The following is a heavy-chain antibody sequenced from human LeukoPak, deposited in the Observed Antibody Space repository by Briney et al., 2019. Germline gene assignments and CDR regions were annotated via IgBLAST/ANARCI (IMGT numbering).Heavy chain of an antibody. CDR2: IYTRGST. V-gene: IGHV4-4*07. CDR1: GGSISSYY. CDR3: ARGAVVRGVIITDTYYFDY. Sequence: MTSETLSLTCTVSGGSISSYYWSWIRQPAGKGLEGIGRIYTRGSTNYNPSLKSRVTMSVDTSKNQFSLKLSSVTAADTAVYYCARGAVVRGVIITDTYYFDYWGQGTLVTVSS. J-gene: IGHJ4*02. D-gene: IGHD3-10*01.